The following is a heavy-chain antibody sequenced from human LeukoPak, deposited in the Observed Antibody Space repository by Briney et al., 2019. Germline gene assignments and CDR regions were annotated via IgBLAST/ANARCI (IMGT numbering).Heavy chain of an antibody. J-gene: IGHJ4*02. CDR3: ARTHYGDLY. CDR2: IWHDGSNK. V-gene: IGHV3-33*01. D-gene: IGHD4-17*01. Sequence: GGSLRLSCAASGFTFSSYGIHWVRQAPGKGLEWVAVIWHDGSNKFYADSVKGRFTISRDDSKNTLYLQMSSLRAEDTAVYYCARTHYGDLYWGQGTLVTVSA. CDR1: GFTFSSYG.